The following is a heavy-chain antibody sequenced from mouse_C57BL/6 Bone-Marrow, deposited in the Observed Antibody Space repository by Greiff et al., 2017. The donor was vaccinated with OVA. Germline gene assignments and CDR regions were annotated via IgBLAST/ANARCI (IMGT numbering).Heavy chain of an antibody. CDR1: GYTFTSYW. V-gene: IGHV1-55*01. J-gene: IGHJ4*01. Sequence: VQLQQSGAELVKPGASVKMSCKASGYTFTSYWITWVKQKPGQGLEWIGDIYPGSGSTNYNEKFKSKATLTVDTSSSTAYMQLSSLTYEDPAVYYCARGKSMDYWGQGTSDTVSS. CDR3: ARGKSMDY. D-gene: IGHD1-3*01. CDR2: IYPGSGST.